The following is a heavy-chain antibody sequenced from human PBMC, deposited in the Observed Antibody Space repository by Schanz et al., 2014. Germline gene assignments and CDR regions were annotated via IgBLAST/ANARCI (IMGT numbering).Heavy chain of an antibody. CDR1: GGTFSSYT. D-gene: IGHD6-19*01. Sequence: QVQLVQSGAEVKKPGSSMKVSCTASGGTFSSYTISWIRQAPGQGLEWMGRIIPVLAIADYAQKFQGRVTITADKSTSTASMELSSLRSEDTAVYYCARLSVAGRPHVNYWYFDPWGRGTLVTVSS. CDR3: ARLSVAGRPHVNYWYFDP. CDR2: IIPVLAIA. J-gene: IGHJ2*01. V-gene: IGHV1-69*02.